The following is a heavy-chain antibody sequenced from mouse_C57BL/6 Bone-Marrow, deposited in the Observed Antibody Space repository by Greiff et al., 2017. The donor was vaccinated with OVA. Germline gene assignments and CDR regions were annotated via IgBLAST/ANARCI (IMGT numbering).Heavy chain of an antibody. J-gene: IGHJ2*01. V-gene: IGHV14-4*01. D-gene: IGHD1-1*01. CDR2: IDPENGDT. CDR3: TTDYYGSNHYCDY. Sequence: EVKLVESGAELVRPGASVKLSCTASGFNIKDDYMHWVKQRPEQGLEWIGWIDPENGDTEYASKFQGKATITADTSSNTAYLQLSSLTSEDTAVYYCTTDYYGSNHYCDYWGQGTTLTVSS. CDR1: GFNIKDDY.